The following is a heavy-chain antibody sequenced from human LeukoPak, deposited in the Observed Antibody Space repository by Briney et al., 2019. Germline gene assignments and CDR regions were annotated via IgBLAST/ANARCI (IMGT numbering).Heavy chain of an antibody. CDR1: GFTVGTNY. V-gene: IGHV3-66*01. CDR2: IYSGGST. CDR3: ARDEGYYDSSGHYLRY. D-gene: IGHD3-22*01. J-gene: IGHJ4*02. Sequence: GGSLRLSCAASGFTVGTNYMSWVRQAPGKGLEWVSVIYSGGSTYYAASVKGRFTISRDNSKNTLYLQMNSLRAEDTALYYCARDEGYYDSSGHYLRYWGQGILVTVSS.